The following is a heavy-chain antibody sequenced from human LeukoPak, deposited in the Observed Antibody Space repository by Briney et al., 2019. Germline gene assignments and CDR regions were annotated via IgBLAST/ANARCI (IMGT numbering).Heavy chain of an antibody. J-gene: IGHJ4*02. V-gene: IGHV3-23*01. D-gene: IGHD2-8*02. CDR3: ATYRQVLLPFES. Sequence: GGSLRLSCAASGLTFSNYAMSWVRQAPGKGLEWVSGISASGGSTYYADSVRGRFTISRDNSKSTLSLQMNSLRADDTAIYYCATYRQVLLPFESWGQGTLVTVSS. CDR1: GLTFSNYA. CDR2: ISASGGST.